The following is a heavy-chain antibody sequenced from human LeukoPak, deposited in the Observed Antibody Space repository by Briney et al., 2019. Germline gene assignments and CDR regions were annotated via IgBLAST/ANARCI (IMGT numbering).Heavy chain of an antibody. CDR2: ISGSGGST. J-gene: IGHJ4*02. CDR3: AKDLPMTPRGY. D-gene: IGHD3-10*01. Sequence: GGSLRLSCAASGFTFSSYSMNWVRQAPGKGLGWVSAISGSGGSTYYADSVKGRFTISRDNSKNTLYLQMNSLRAEDTAVYYCAKDLPMTPRGYWGQGTLVTVSS. V-gene: IGHV3-23*01. CDR1: GFTFSSYS.